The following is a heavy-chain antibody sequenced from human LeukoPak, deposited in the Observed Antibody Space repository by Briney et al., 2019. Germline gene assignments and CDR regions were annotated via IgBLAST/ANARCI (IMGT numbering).Heavy chain of an antibody. CDR2: ISGSGGST. CDR3: AKASAGAAGY. CDR1: GFTFSSYA. D-gene: IGHD6-13*01. J-gene: IGHJ4*02. Sequence: GGSLRLSCAASGFTFSSYAMSGVRQAPGKGLEWVSAISGSGGSTYYAHSVKGRFTISRDNSKNTLYLQTNSLRAEDTAVYYCAKASAGAAGYWGQGTLVTVSS. V-gene: IGHV3-23*01.